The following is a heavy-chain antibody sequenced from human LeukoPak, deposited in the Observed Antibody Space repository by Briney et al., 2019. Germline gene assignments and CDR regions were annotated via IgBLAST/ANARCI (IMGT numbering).Heavy chain of an antibody. V-gene: IGHV4-4*02. CDR2: IYHSGST. D-gene: IGHD3-9*01. J-gene: IGHJ5*02. CDR3: AYFDWFFRFDP. CDR1: GGSISSSNW. Sequence: ASGTLSLTCAVSGGSISSSNWWSWVRQPPGKGLEWIGEIYHSGSTNYNPSLKSRVTISVDTSKNQFSLKLSSVTAADTAVYYCAYFDWFFRFDPWGQGTLVTVSS.